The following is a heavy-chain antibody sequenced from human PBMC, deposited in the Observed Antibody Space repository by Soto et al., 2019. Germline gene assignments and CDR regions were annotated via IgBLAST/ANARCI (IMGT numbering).Heavy chain of an antibody. D-gene: IGHD3-16*02. J-gene: IGHJ4*02. CDR2: ISGSGGST. V-gene: IGHV3-23*01. CDR1: GFTFSSYA. CDR3: AKDEPYDYVWGSYPPLCTFDY. Sequence: GGSLRLSCAASGFTFSSYAMSWVRQAPGKGLEWVSAISGSGGSTYYADSVKGRFTISRDNSKNTLYLQMNSLRAEDTAVYYCAKDEPYDYVWGSYPPLCTFDYWGQGTLVTVSS.